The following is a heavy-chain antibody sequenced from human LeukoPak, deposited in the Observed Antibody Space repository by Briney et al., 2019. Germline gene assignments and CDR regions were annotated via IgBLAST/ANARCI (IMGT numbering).Heavy chain of an antibody. CDR3: ARGRAYSSSWYTWENWFDP. D-gene: IGHD6-13*01. CDR1: GFTFSSYA. CDR2: ISYDGSNK. V-gene: IGHV3-30*04. J-gene: IGHJ5*02. Sequence: GGSLRLSCAASGFTFSSYAMHWVRQAPGKGLEWVAVISYDGSNKYYADSVKGRFTISRDNSKNTLYLQMNSLRAEDTAVYYCARGRAYSSSWYTWENWFDPWGQGTLVTVSS.